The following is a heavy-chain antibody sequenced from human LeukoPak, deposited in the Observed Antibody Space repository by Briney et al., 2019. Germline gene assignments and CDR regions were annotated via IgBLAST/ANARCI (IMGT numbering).Heavy chain of an antibody. D-gene: IGHD3-10*01. Sequence: ASVKVSCKASGYTFTSYDINWVRQATGQGLEWMGRINPNSGGTNYAQKFQGRVTMTRDTSISTAYMELSRLRSDDTAVYYCARVIKEPSALLWFGELFRFDPWGQGTLVTVSS. CDR3: ARVIKEPSALLWFGELFRFDP. V-gene: IGHV1-2*06. CDR2: INPNSGGT. J-gene: IGHJ5*02. CDR1: GYTFTSYD.